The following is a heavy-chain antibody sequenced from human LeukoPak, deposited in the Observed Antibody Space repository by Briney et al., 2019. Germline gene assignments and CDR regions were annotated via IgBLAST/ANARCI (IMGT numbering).Heavy chain of an antibody. J-gene: IGHJ4*02. D-gene: IGHD2-21*01. Sequence: PGRSLRLSCVASGFTFSNYGMHWVRQAPGKGLEWVAVISYDGSNKYYADSVKGRFTISRDNSKNTLYLQMDSLRGEDTAVYYCAKDFRIGYSAHFDYWGQGALVTVSS. CDR3: AKDFRIGYSAHFDY. V-gene: IGHV3-30*18. CDR1: GFTFSNYG. CDR2: ISYDGSNK.